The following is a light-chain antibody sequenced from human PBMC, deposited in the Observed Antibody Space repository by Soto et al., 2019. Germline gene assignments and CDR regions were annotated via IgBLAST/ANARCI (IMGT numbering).Light chain of an antibody. J-gene: IGKJ1*01. CDR3: QQYGTSPQT. V-gene: IGKV3-20*01. CDR2: GSS. CDR1: QSVSSGY. Sequence: ESVLTESPGTLSLSPWERATLSCRASQSVSSGYLAWYQQKPGQAPRLLIYGSSSRATGTPDRFSGSGSGTDFTLTVSRLEPEDFAVYYCQQYGTSPQTFGQGTKVDIK.